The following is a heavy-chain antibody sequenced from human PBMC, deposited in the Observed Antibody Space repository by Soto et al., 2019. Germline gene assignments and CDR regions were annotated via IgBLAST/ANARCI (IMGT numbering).Heavy chain of an antibody. D-gene: IGHD6-19*01. J-gene: IGHJ4*03. CDR2: IDPSDSYT. Sequence: GDSLKISCKGSGYSFTSYWISWVRQMPGKGLEWMGRIDPSDSYTNYSPSFQGHVTILVDKSNTTAYLQWSSLKTSDTAIYYCVRQEGYSSGWYGFPSIWGQGTRGTSPQ. CDR3: VRQEGYSSGWYGFPSI. V-gene: IGHV5-10-1*01. CDR1: GYSFTSYW.